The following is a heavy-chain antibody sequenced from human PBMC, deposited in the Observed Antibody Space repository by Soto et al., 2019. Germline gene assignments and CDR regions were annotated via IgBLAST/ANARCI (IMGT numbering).Heavy chain of an antibody. V-gene: IGHV3-23*01. CDR1: GFTFSNYA. D-gene: IGHD6-13*01. CDR2: ISGSGGTT. CDR3: AKDGGGLAAAAVRPLGSSDC. Sequence: EVQLLESGGGLVQPGGSLRLSCAASGFTFSNYAMTWVRQAPGKGLEWVSAISGSGGTTYYADSVKGRFTISRDNSKNTLYLHMNSVRVEDTASYHCAKDGGGLAAAAVRPLGSSDCWGQGTLVTVSS. J-gene: IGHJ4*02.